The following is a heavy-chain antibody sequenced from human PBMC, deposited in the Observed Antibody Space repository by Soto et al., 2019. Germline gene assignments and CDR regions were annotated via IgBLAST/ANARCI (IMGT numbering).Heavy chain of an antibody. CDR3: AGSYGDYVGGYYYYYYGMDV. CDR1: GGSISSSSYY. V-gene: IGHV4-39*01. D-gene: IGHD4-17*01. J-gene: IGHJ6*02. CDR2: IYYSGST. Sequence: SETLSLTCTVSGGSISSSSYYWGWIRQPPGKGLEWIGSIYYSGSTYYNPSLKSRVTISVDTSKNQFSLKLSSVTAADTAVYYCAGSYGDYVGGYYYYYYGMDVWGQGTTVNVSS.